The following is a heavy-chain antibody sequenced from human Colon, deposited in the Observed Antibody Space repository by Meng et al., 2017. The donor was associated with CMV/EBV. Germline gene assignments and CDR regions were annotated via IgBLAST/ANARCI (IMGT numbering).Heavy chain of an antibody. V-gene: IGHV3-30-3*02. Sequence: WAASGFTFRSYAMYWVRQAPGKGLEWVALMSYDGSSKYSADSVKGRFTISRDNAKNTLYLQMNSLRAEDTAVYYCVRSDPMVRGVFDSWGQGTLVTVS. J-gene: IGHJ4*02. D-gene: IGHD3-10*01. CDR2: MSYDGSSK. CDR3: VRSDPMVRGVFDS. CDR1: GFTFRSYA.